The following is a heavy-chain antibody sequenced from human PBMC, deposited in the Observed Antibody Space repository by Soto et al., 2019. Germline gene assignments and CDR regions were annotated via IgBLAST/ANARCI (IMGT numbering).Heavy chain of an antibody. Sequence: GWSLRLSCAASGFTFSTYGMHWVRQAPGKGLEWVAVISYDGSNKYYADSVKGRFTISRDNSKNTLYLQMNSLRAEDTAVYYCAQKDSTSWSVPLAYWGQGTLVIVSP. D-gene: IGHD6-13*01. CDR1: GFTFSTYG. CDR3: AQKDSTSWSVPLAY. J-gene: IGHJ4*02. CDR2: ISYDGSNK. V-gene: IGHV3-30*18.